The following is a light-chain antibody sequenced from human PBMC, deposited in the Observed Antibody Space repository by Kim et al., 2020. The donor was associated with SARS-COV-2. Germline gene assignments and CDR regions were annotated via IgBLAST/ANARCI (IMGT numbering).Light chain of an antibody. Sequence: EIVLTQSPATLSLSPGERATLSCRASQSVSSYLAWYQHKPGQAPRLLIYDASNRATGIPARFSGSGSGTDFTLTINSLEPEDFAVYYCQQRSNWPLTFGGGTKADIK. CDR1: QSVSSY. J-gene: IGKJ4*01. CDR2: DAS. CDR3: QQRSNWPLT. V-gene: IGKV3-11*01.